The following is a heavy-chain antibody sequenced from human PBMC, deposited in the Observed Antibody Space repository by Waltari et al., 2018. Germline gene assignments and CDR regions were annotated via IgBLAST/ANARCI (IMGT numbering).Heavy chain of an antibody. D-gene: IGHD1-20*01. J-gene: IGHJ4*02. Sequence: QMVESGGGLVWPGGSLTLSCAASGFRFREYYMSWIRQAHGKGLEWVSYISSSGTTILYADSVKGRFTISRDNAKNSLHMEMNNLRAEDTAVYYCARGITSAFDYWGQGSLVTVSS. V-gene: IGHV3-11*01. CDR1: GFRFREYY. CDR3: ARGITSAFDY. CDR2: ISSSGTTI.